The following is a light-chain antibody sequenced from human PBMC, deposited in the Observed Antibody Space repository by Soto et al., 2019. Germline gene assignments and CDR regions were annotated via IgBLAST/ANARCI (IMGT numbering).Light chain of an antibody. CDR2: RPS. Sequence: DIVVPLTQASLAVSLRPGDTINCKSSQSVLYSSNNKNYLAWYQQKPGQPPKLLIYRPSTRESGVPDRFSGSGSGTDFTLTISSLQAEDVAVYYCQQYYSTPNTFGQGTRL. CDR1: QSVLYSSNNKNY. CDR3: QQYYSTPNT. V-gene: IGKV4-1*01. J-gene: IGKJ5*01.